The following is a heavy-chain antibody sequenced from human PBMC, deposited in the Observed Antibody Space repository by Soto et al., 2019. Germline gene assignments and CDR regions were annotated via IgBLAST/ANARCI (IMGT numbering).Heavy chain of an antibody. J-gene: IGHJ4*02. Sequence: QVQLVESGGGLVQPGGSLRLSCAASGFTFSDYYMSWIRQAPGKGLEWVSYISSSGSTIYYADSVKGRFTISRDNAKNSLYLQMNSLRTEDTAGYYCARGGRVVVAATPLLDYWGQGTLVTVSS. CDR2: ISSSGSTI. D-gene: IGHD2-15*01. V-gene: IGHV3-11*01. CDR3: ARGGRVVVAATPLLDY. CDR1: GFTFSDYY.